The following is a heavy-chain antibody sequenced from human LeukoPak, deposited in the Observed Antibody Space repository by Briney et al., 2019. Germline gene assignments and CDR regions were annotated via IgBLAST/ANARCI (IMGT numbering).Heavy chain of an antibody. V-gene: IGHV1-18*01. CDR2: ISAYNGNT. D-gene: IGHD3-10*01. CDR3: ARLYYYGSGSSPPDY. Sequence: ASMKVSCKASGYTFTSYGISWVRQAPGQGLEWMGWISAYNGNTNYAQKLQGRVTMTTDTSTSTAYMELRSLRSDDTAVYYCARLYYYGSGSSPPDYWGQGTLVTVSS. J-gene: IGHJ4*02. CDR1: GYTFTSYG.